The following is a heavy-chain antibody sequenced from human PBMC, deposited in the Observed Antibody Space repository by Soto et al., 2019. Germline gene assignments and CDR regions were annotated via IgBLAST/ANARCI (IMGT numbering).Heavy chain of an antibody. D-gene: IGHD6-13*01. Sequence: PSETLSLTCTVSGGSISSSSYYWGWIRQPPGKGLEWIGSIYYSGSTYYNPSLKSRVTISVDTSKNQFSLKLSSVTAADTAVYYCARLGPAAGPSGFDYWGQGTLVTVSS. J-gene: IGHJ4*02. V-gene: IGHV4-39*01. CDR3: ARLGPAAGPSGFDY. CDR1: GGSISSSSYY. CDR2: IYYSGST.